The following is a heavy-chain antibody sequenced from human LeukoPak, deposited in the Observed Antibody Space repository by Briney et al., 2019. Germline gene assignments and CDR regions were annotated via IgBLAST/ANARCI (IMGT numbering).Heavy chain of an antibody. V-gene: IGHV3-48*03. D-gene: IGHD1-1*01. J-gene: IGHJ3*02. Sequence: GGSLRLSCAASGFTLSSYEMNWVRQAPGKGLEWVSYIGGSGSTIYYAASVKGRFTISRDNAKNSLYLQMNRLRGEDTAVYYCARDYLVGGTDAFDIWGQGTMVTVSS. CDR1: GFTLSSYE. CDR2: IGGSGSTI. CDR3: ARDYLVGGTDAFDI.